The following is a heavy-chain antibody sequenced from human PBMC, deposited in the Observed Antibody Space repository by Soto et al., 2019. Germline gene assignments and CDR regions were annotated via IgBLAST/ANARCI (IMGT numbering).Heavy chain of an antibody. J-gene: IGHJ4*02. CDR2: FVPMFSSS. CDR1: GTSFTSYG. V-gene: IGHV1-69*01. CDR3: ARTGGTYYFDH. D-gene: IGHD1-1*01. Sequence: QVQLVQSGAEVRKPGSSVNVSCKASGTSFTSYGIHWVRQAPGQGLEWMGGFVPMFSSSNHAQKFQDRLTIVADESTNTAYMELSSLRADDSALYFCARTGGTYYFDHWGQGTLVTVSS.